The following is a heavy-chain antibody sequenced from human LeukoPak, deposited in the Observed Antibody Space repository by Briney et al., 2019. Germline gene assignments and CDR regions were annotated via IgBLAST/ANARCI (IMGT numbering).Heavy chain of an antibody. Sequence: GGSLRLSCAASGFTFSSYSMNWVRQAPGKGLEWVSSISSSSSYIYYADSVKGRFTISRDNAKNSLYLQMNSLRAEDTAVYYCAREKRVVPAATYYFDYWGQGTLVTVSS. CDR3: AREKRVVPAATYYFDY. D-gene: IGHD2-2*01. V-gene: IGHV3-21*01. J-gene: IGHJ4*02. CDR2: ISSSSSYI. CDR1: GFTFSSYS.